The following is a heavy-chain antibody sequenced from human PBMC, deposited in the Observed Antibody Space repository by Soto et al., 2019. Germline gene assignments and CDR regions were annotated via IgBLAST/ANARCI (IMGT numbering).Heavy chain of an antibody. Sequence: PSETLSLTCSVSGGSISSSSYFWGWIRQPPGKGLEWIGSIYYSGSTYYNPSLKSRVTVSVDTSKNQFSLKLSSVTAADTAVYYCARPDILTDTLVSWGQGTLVTVSS. CDR3: ARPDILTDTLVS. J-gene: IGHJ4*02. D-gene: IGHD3-9*01. V-gene: IGHV4-39*01. CDR2: IYYSGST. CDR1: GGSISSSSYF.